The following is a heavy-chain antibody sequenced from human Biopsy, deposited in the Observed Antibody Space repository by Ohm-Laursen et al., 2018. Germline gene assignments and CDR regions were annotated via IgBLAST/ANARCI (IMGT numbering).Heavy chain of an antibody. CDR1: GFPFSDYY. D-gene: IGHD3-3*01. Sequence: SLRLSCAASGFPFSDYYMRWNCQAPGKGPEWVSTISANGATSYYADSVKGRFTISRDNSKNTLYLQMNSVRADDTAIYYCAKGGSITIFGVVINNCFDPWGQGTRVTVSS. J-gene: IGHJ5*02. V-gene: IGHV3-23*01. CDR3: AKGGSITIFGVVINNCFDP. CDR2: ISANGATS.